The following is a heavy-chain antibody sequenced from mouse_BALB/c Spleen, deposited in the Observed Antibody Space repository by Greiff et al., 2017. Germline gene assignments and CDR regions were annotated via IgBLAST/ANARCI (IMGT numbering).Heavy chain of an antibody. CDR2: ISDGGSYT. CDR1: GFTFSDYY. CDR3: ARDQSITKAWFAY. J-gene: IGHJ3*01. Sequence: EVKLMESGGGLVKPGGSLKLSCAASGFTFSDYYMYWVRQTPEKRLEWVATISDGGSYTYYPDSVKGRFTISRDNAKNNLYLQMSSLKSEDTAMYYCARDQSITKAWFAYWGQGTLVTVSA. D-gene: IGHD1-2*01. V-gene: IGHV5-4*02.